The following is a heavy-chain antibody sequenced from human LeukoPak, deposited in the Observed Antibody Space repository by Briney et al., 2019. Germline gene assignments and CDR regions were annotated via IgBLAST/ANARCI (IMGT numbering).Heavy chain of an antibody. CDR1: GFTFSSHG. CDR2: IWYDGTNK. CDR3: ARDRGVIAPTGFFNY. J-gene: IGHJ4*02. V-gene: IGHV3-33*01. Sequence: GGSLRLSCAASGFTFSSHGIHWVRQAPGRGLEWVAVIWYDGTNKYYEDSVKGRFSISRDDSKNTVYLQMNSLRAEDTAVYYCARDRGVIAPTGFFNYWGQGSLVTVSS. D-gene: IGHD3-10*01.